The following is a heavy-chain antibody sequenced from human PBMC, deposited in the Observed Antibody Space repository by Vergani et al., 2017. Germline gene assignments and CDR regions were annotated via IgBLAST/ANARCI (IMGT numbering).Heavy chain of an antibody. CDR3: VRAEDCADIACNTGFDS. CDR1: GFSFNTSW. CDR2: IGEYGNRA. Sequence: EVQLVESGGGSVQSGGPLRLSCVALGFSFNTSWLHWVPQVPGKGLVWVARIGEYGNRATYGTFETGRFTITRDNAKNTVFLKMDNLRADDGGVNYCVRAEDCADIACNTGFDSWGQGTLVTVSS. D-gene: IGHD2-21*02. V-gene: IGHV3-74*03. J-gene: IGHJ5*01.